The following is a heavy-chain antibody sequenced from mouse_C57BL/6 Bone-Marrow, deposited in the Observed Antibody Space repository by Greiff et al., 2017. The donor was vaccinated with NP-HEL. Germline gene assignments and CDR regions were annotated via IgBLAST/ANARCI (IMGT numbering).Heavy chain of an antibody. CDR3: ARELSGTRAWFAY. Sequence: QVQLQQPGAELVKPGASVKLSCKASGYTFTSYWMHWVKQRPGRGLEWIGRIDPNSGGTKYNEKFTSKATLTVDKPTSTADMQLSSLTYEDSAVYYCARELSGTRAWFAYWGQGTLVTVSA. CDR2: IDPNSGGT. D-gene: IGHD4-1*01. CDR1: GYTFTSYW. J-gene: IGHJ3*01. V-gene: IGHV1-72*01.